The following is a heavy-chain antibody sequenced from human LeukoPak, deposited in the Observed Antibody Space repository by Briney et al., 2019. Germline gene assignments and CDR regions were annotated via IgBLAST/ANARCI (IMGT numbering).Heavy chain of an antibody. Sequence: SETLSLTCTVSGGSISSSSYYWGWIRQPPGKGLEWIGSIYYSGSTYYNPSLKSRVTISVDTSKNQFSLKLSSVTAADTAVYYCARGSTAMASDWGQGTLVTVSS. V-gene: IGHV4-39*07. CDR3: ARGSTAMASD. CDR1: GGSISSSSYY. J-gene: IGHJ4*02. D-gene: IGHD5-18*01. CDR2: IYYSGST.